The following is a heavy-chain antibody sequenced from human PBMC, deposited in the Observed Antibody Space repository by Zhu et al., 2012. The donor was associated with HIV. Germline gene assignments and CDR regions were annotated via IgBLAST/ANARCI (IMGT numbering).Heavy chain of an antibody. J-gene: IGHJ4*02. V-gene: IGHV3-74*01. CDR2: ISRDGSDT. Sequence: EVQLMESGGGLVQPGGSLRLSCAASGFTFRTNWMHWVRQAPGKGLVWVSRISRDGSDTYYADSVKGRFTVSRDNAKNTLYLQMNSLRVEDTALYYCAREAVTAEFFDSWGQGALVSASA. CDR1: GFTFRTNW. CDR3: AREAVTAEFFDS. D-gene: IGHD6-19*01.